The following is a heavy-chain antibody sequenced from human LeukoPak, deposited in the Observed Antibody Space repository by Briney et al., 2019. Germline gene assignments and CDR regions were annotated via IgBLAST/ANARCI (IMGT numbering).Heavy chain of an antibody. CDR2: IIPIFGTA. CDR1: GYTFTSYD. V-gene: IGHV1-69*13. CDR3: ARESTYDSSDYWYY. D-gene: IGHD3-22*01. Sequence: SVKDSCKASGYTFTSYDINWVRQATGQGLEWMGGIIPIFGTANYAQKFQGRVTITADESTSTAYMELSSLRSEDTAVYYCARESTYDSSDYWYYWGQGTLVTVSS. J-gene: IGHJ4*02.